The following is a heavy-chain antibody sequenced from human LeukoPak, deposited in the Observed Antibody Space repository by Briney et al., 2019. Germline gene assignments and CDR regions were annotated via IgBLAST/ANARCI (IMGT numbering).Heavy chain of an antibody. CDR1: GGSISSYY. D-gene: IGHD3-22*01. CDR2: IYYSGST. Sequence: SETLSLTCTVSGGSISSYYWSWIRQPPGKGLEWIGYIYYSGSTNYNPSLKSRVTISVDTSKNQFSLELSSVTAADTAVYYCARGPLDSSGSATDYWGQGTLVTVSS. V-gene: IGHV4-59*01. CDR3: ARGPLDSSGSATDY. J-gene: IGHJ4*02.